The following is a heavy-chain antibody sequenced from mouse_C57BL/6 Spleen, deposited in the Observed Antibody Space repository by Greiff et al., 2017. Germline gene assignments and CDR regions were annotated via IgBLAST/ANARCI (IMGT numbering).Heavy chain of an antibody. CDR2: INYDGSST. Sequence: LVESEGGLVQPGSSMKLSCTASGFTFRDYYMAWVRQVPEKGLEWVANINYDGSSTYYLDSLKSRFIISRDNAKNILYLQMSSLKSEDTATYYCARLWVRRGFDYWGQGTTLTVSS. D-gene: IGHD2-14*01. CDR1: GFTFRDYY. J-gene: IGHJ2*01. V-gene: IGHV5-16*01. CDR3: ARLWVRRGFDY.